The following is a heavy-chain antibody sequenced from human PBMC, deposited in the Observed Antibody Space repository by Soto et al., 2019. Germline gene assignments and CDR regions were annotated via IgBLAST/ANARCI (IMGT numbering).Heavy chain of an antibody. CDR1: GYNFNRYW. V-gene: IGHV5-51*01. CDR2: IYPGDSDT. D-gene: IGHD6-13*01. Sequence: GESLKISCKGSGYNFNRYWIGWVRQMPGKGLEWMGVIYPGDSDTGYSPSPQGQVTISADKSSSAAYLQWSSLQASDTATYYCARSLVNGTYEAFDIWGQGTMVTVSS. CDR3: ARSLVNGTYEAFDI. J-gene: IGHJ3*02.